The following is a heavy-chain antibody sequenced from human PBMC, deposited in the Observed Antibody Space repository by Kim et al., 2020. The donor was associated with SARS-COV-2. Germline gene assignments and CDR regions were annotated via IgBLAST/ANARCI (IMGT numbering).Heavy chain of an antibody. CDR1: GGSFSGYY. CDR2: INHSGST. V-gene: IGHV4-34*01. CDR3: ARGRTYCSGGSCYSFEVDY. J-gene: IGHJ4*02. Sequence: SETLSLTCAVYGGSFSGYYWSWIRQPPGKGLEWIGEINHSGSTNYNPSLKSRVTISVDTSKNQFSLKLSSVTAADTAVYYCARGRTYCSGGSCYSFEVDYWGQGTLVTVSS. D-gene: IGHD2-15*01.